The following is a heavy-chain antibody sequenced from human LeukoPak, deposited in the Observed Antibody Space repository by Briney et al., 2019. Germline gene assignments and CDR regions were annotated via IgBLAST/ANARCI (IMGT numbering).Heavy chain of an antibody. CDR2: IYTSGIT. Sequence: PSETLSLTCTVPGGSISSGSHYWNWIRQPAGKGLEWIGRIYTSGITNYNPSLKSRVTISLDTSKNQFSLKLSSVTAADTAVYFCARDQTTVTTYRWYFDLWGRGTLVTVSS. J-gene: IGHJ2*01. CDR3: ARDQTTVTTYRWYFDL. CDR1: GGSISSGSHY. V-gene: IGHV4-61*02. D-gene: IGHD4-17*01.